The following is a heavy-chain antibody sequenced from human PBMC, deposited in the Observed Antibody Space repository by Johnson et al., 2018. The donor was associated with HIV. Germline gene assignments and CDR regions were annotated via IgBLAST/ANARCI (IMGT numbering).Heavy chain of an antibody. CDR1: GFSFSGYG. J-gene: IGHJ3*02. CDR2: IRYDGSNK. Sequence: QVQLVESGGGVVQPGGSLRLSCVASGFSFSGYGMHWVRQAPGKGLEWVAFIRYDGSNKYYADSVKGRFTISRDNSKNTLFLQMNSLRAEDTAVYYCAKGASKWEVRSPAFDIWGQGTLVSVSS. V-gene: IGHV3-30*02. CDR3: AKGASKWEVRSPAFDI. D-gene: IGHD1-26*01.